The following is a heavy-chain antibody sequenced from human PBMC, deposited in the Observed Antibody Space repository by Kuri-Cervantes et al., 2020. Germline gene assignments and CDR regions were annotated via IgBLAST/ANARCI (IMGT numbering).Heavy chain of an antibody. D-gene: IGHD5-12*01. CDR3: AREDGYELDAFDI. V-gene: IGHV4-59*12. CDR2: IYYSGST. CDR1: GGSISSYY. Sequence: SETLSLTCTVSGGSISSYYWSWIRQPPGKGLEWIGYIYYSGSTNYNPSLKSRVTMSVDRSKNQFSLKLSSVTAADTAVYYCAREDGYELDAFDIWGQGTMVTVSS. J-gene: IGHJ3*02.